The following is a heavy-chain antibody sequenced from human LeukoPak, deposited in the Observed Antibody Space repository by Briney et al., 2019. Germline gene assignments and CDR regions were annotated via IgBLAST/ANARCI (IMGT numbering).Heavy chain of an antibody. CDR3: AKDPSRYGDYTEYFQH. Sequence: GGSLRLSCAASGFSFSNFAMSWVRQAPRKGLECVSGIRGSGVGTYYADSVKGRFTISRDNSENTLYLQMNSLRAEDTAVYYCAKDPSRYGDYTEYFQHWGQGTLVTVSS. J-gene: IGHJ1*01. CDR2: IRGSGVGT. CDR1: GFSFSNFA. V-gene: IGHV3-23*01. D-gene: IGHD4-17*01.